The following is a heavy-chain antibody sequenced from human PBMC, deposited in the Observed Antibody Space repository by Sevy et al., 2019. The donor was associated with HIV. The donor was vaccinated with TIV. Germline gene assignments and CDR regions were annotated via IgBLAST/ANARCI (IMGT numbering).Heavy chain of an antibody. CDR1: GFTFGDYA. D-gene: IGHD3-3*01. J-gene: IGHJ4*02. Sequence: GGSLRLSCAASGFTFGDYAMSWFRQAPGKGLEWVGFIRSKAYGGTTEYAASVKVRFTISRDDSKSIAYLQMNSLKTEDTAVYYCTREYYDFWSGYYTFDYWGQGTLVTVSS. CDR2: IRSKAYGGTT. V-gene: IGHV3-49*03. CDR3: TREYYDFWSGYYTFDY.